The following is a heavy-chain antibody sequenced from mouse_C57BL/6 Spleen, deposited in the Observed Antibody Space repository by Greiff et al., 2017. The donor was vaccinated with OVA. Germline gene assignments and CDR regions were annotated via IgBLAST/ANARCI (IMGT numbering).Heavy chain of an antibody. D-gene: IGHD1-1*01. CDR2: IDPANGNT. CDR1: GFNIKNTY. J-gene: IGHJ4*01. V-gene: IGHV14-3*01. CDR3: ARWGTTVVADYYAMDY. Sequence: LVESVAELVRPGASVKLSCTASGFNIKNTYMHWVKQRPEQGLEWIGRIDPANGNTKYAPKFQGKATITADTSSNTAYLQLSSLTSEDTAIYYCARWGTTVVADYYAMDYWGQGTSVTVSS.